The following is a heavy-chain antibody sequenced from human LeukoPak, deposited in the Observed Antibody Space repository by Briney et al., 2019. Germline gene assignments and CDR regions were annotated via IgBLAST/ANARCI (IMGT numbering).Heavy chain of an antibody. CDR1: GGSISSSSYY. J-gene: IGHJ4*02. CDR2: IYYSGST. V-gene: IGHV4-39*07. D-gene: IGHD3-22*01. CDR3: ARDWNDSSGYFDY. Sequence: SETPSLTCTVSGGSISSSSYYWGWIRQPPGKGLEWIGSIYYSGSTYYNPSLKSRVTISVDTSKNQFSLKLSSVTAADTAVYYCARDWNDSSGYFDYWGQGTLVTVSS.